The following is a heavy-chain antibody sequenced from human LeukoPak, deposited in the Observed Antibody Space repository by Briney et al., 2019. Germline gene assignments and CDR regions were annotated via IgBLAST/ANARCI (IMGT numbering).Heavy chain of an antibody. D-gene: IGHD5-18*01. CDR1: GFTFSTFG. V-gene: IGHV3-30*02. J-gene: IGHJ4*02. CDR3: ARDLSGVAGYTYGREIDY. Sequence: GGSLRLSCAASGFTFSTFGMHWVRQAPGKGLEWVSFIRHDGTDKYYADSVKGRSTISRDNSKSTLYLQMNSLRAEDTAVYYCARDLSGVAGYTYGREIDYWGQGTLVTVSS. CDR2: IRHDGTDK.